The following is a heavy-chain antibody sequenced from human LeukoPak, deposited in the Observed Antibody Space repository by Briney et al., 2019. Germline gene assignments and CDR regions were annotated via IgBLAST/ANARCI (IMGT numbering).Heavy chain of an antibody. D-gene: IGHD2-8*02. CDR1: GGTCSSYA. J-gene: IGHJ6*02. CDR2: IIPIFGIA. CDR3: AREKVLVYDYYGMDV. Sequence: SVKVSCKASGGTCSSYAISWVRQAPGQGLEWMGRIIPIFGIANDAQKFQGSVTMTADKSTRTAYMDLRSLRSGDTAVYYCAREKVLVYDYYGMDVWGQGTTVTVSS. V-gene: IGHV1-69*04.